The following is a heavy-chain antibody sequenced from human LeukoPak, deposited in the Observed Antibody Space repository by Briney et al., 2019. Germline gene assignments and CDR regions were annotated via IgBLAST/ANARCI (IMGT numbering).Heavy chain of an antibody. D-gene: IGHD1-26*01. CDR1: VVSMSGYY. J-gene: IGHJ3*01. CDR2: VDSSGNT. V-gene: IGHV4-4*07. CDR3: ARQFLVGSTFHAFDL. Sequence: SETLSLTCSVSVVSMSGYYWSWLRQSAGNRLEWIGHVDSSGNTNYNPSLESRVTMSVDTSKKQFSLKLTSVTAVDMAVYFCARQFLVGSTFHAFDLWGQGTRVTVSS.